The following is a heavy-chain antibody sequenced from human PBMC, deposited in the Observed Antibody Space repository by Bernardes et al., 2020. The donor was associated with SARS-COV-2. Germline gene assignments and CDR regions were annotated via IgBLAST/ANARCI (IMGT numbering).Heavy chain of an antibody. CDR1: GFTFSTCW. D-gene: IGHD6-6*01. CDR2: INQDGSEP. CDR3: ARIYSTSSFEFDY. V-gene: IGHV3-7*01. Sequence: GRSLRPSCAASGFTFSTCWMTWVRHAPGKGLEWVANINQDGSEPFYVDSVKGRFTISRDNATNSLFMEMNTLRAEDTAVYYCARIYSTSSFEFDYWGQGTLVTVSS. J-gene: IGHJ4*02.